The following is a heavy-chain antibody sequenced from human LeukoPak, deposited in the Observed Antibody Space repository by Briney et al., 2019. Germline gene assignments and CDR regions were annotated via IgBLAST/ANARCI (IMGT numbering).Heavy chain of an antibody. CDR2: ISSSSSYI. D-gene: IGHD1-26*01. V-gene: IGHV3-21*01. J-gene: IGHJ3*02. Sequence: GGSLRLSGAACGFTFSSYSMNWVRQAPGKGLEWVSFISSSSSYINYADSVKGRFTISRDNAKKSLYLQMNSLRAEDTAVYYCARLCIVGTKSAFDIWGQGTMVTVSS. CDR1: GFTFSSYS. CDR3: ARLCIVGTKSAFDI.